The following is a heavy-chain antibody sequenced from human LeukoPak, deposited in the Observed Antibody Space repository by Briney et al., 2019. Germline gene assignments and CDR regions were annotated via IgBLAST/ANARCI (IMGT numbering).Heavy chain of an antibody. D-gene: IGHD3-16*02. Sequence: SETLSLTCTVSGGSISSYYWSWIRQPPGKGLEWIGYIYYSGSTNYNPSLKSRVTISVDTSKNQFSLKLSSVTAADTAVYYCARGILRLGELSLSRDAFDIWGQGTMVTVSS. CDR1: GGSISSYY. CDR2: IYYSGST. V-gene: IGHV4-59*01. CDR3: ARGILRLGELSLSRDAFDI. J-gene: IGHJ3*02.